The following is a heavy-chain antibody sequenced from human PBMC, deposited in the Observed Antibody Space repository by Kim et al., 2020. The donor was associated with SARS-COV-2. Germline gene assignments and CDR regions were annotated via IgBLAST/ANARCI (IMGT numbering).Heavy chain of an antibody. Sequence: GGSLRLSCAASGFTFSSYWMHWVRQAPGKGLVWVSHINTDGSSTNYADSVKGRFTISRDNAKNTLYLQMNSLRAEDTAVYYCARPSSWSNTWFDPWGQGT. D-gene: IGHD6-13*01. CDR2: INTDGSST. J-gene: IGHJ5*02. CDR3: ARPSSWSNTWFDP. CDR1: GFTFSSYW. V-gene: IGHV3-74*01.